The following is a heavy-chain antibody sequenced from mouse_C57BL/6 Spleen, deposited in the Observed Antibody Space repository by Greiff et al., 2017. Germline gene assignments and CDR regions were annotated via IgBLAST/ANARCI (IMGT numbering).Heavy chain of an antibody. J-gene: IGHJ3*01. CDR2: IDPETGGT. D-gene: IGHD1-1*02. V-gene: IGHV1-15*01. CDR3: TTNYYGGPFDY. CDR1: GYTFTDYE. Sequence: QVQLQQSGAELVRPGASVTLSCKASGYTFTDYEMHWVKQTPVHGLEWIGAIDPETGGTAYNQKFKGKATLTADKSSSTAYMELRSLTSEDSAVYYCTTNYYGGPFDYWGQGTLVTVSA.